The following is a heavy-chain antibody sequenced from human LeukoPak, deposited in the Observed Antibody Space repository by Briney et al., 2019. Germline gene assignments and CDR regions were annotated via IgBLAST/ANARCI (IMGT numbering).Heavy chain of an antibody. Sequence: SETLSLTCTVSGGSISSYYWSWIRQPPGKGLEWIGYIYYSGSTNYNPSLKSRVTISVDTSKNQFSLKLSSVTAADTAVYYCARDKDYDSSGYYYPYWYFDLWGRGTPVTVSS. CDR2: IYYSGST. J-gene: IGHJ2*01. CDR1: GGSISSYY. V-gene: IGHV4-59*01. CDR3: ARDKDYDSSGYYYPYWYFDL. D-gene: IGHD3-22*01.